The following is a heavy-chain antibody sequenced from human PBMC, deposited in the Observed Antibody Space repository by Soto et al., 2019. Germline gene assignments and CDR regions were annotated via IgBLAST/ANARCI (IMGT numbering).Heavy chain of an antibody. CDR2: IYHSGST. D-gene: IGHD6-6*01. CDR1: GGSISSGGYS. J-gene: IGHJ4*02. Sequence: QLQLRESGSGLVKPSQTLYLTCAVSGGSISSGGYSWSWIRQPPGKGLEWIGYIYHSGSTYYNPSLKSRVTISVDRSKNQFSLKLSSVTAADTAVYYCAGGIAARPLGYWGQGTLVTVSS. V-gene: IGHV4-30-2*01. CDR3: AGGIAARPLGY.